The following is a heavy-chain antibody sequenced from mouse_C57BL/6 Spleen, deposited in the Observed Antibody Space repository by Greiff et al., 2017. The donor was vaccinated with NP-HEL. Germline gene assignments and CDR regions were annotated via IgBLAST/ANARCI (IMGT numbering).Heavy chain of an antibody. CDR3: ARTLWDSYYFDY. J-gene: IGHJ2*01. D-gene: IGHD4-1*01. CDR2: ISSGGSYT. CDR1: GFTFSSYG. Sequence: EVQRVESGGDLVKPGGSLKLSCAASGFTFSSYGMSWVRQTPDKRLEWVATISSGGSYTYYPDSVKGRFTISRDNAKNTLYLQMSSLKSEDTAMYYCARTLWDSYYFDYWGQGTTLTVSS. V-gene: IGHV5-6*01.